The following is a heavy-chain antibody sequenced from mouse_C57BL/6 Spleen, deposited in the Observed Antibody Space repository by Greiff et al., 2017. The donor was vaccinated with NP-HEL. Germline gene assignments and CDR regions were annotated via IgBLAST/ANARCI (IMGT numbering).Heavy chain of an antibody. CDR2: ISNLAYSI. Sequence: EVQLVESGGGLVQPGGSLKLSCAASGFTFSDYGMAWVRQAPRKGPEWVAFISNLAYSIYYADTVTGRFTISRENAKNTLYLEMSSLRSEDTAMYYCARQYGNLYYFGYWGQGTTLTVSS. J-gene: IGHJ2*01. V-gene: IGHV5-15*01. D-gene: IGHD2-1*01. CDR1: GFTFSDYG. CDR3: ARQYGNLYYFGY.